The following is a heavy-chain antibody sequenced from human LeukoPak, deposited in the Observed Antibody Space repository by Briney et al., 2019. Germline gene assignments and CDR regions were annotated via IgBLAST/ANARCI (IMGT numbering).Heavy chain of an antibody. Sequence: GGSLRLSCAASGFTFSSYTMHWVRQAPGKGLEWVAVISYDGSNKYYADSVKGRFTISRDNSKNTLYLQMNSLRAEDTAVYYCAKDKIAVAGTVGDYWGQGTLVTVSS. CDR3: AKDKIAVAGTVGDY. CDR2: ISYDGSNK. V-gene: IGHV3-30*04. D-gene: IGHD6-19*01. J-gene: IGHJ4*02. CDR1: GFTFSSYT.